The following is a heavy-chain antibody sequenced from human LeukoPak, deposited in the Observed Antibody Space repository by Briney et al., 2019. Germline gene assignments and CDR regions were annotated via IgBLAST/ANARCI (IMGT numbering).Heavy chain of an antibody. Sequence: SETLSLTCTVSGGSISSYYWSWIRQPAGKGLEWIGRIYASGSASYNPSLKSRVAISTDTFKNQVSLKLTSVTAADTAVYYCTREPLPWGQGTLVTVSS. CDR3: TREPLP. V-gene: IGHV4-4*07. CDR2: IYASGSA. CDR1: GGSISSYY. J-gene: IGHJ4*02.